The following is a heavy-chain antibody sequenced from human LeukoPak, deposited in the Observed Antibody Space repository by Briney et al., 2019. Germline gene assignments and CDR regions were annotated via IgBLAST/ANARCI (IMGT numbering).Heavy chain of an antibody. CDR1: GYTFTDYF. CDR2: ISPNSGDT. CDR3: ARDRATYGPEYDD. V-gene: IGHV1-2*02. J-gene: IGHJ4*02. D-gene: IGHD3-10*01. Sequence: ASVKVSCKASGYTFTDYFIHWVRQAPGQGLEWMGWISPNSGDTNCAQKFQGGVTMTRDTSITTAYMEVNSLRSDDTAVYYCARDRATYGPEYDDWGQGTLVTVSS.